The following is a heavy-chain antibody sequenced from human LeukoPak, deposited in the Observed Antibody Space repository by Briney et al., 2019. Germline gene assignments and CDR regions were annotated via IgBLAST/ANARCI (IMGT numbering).Heavy chain of an antibody. J-gene: IGHJ4*02. CDR2: FSGSGGST. D-gene: IGHD2-21*02. CDR3: AKDVTYCGGDCYSSYFDY. V-gene: IGHV3-23*01. Sequence: GGSLRLSCAASGFTFSDYYMSWIRQAPGKGLEWVSGFSGSGGSTYYADSVKGRFTISRDNSKNTLYLQMNSLRAEDTAVYYCAKDVTYCGGDCYSSYFDYWGQGTLVTVSS. CDR1: GFTFSDYY.